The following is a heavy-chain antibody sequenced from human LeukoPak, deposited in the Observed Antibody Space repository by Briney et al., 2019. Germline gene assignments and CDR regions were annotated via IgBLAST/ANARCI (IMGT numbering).Heavy chain of an antibody. D-gene: IGHD2-2*01. CDR2: IYSGGTT. CDR1: GYTVSNNY. CDR3: ARDGCSTTSCFAD. Sequence: GGSLRLSCAASGYTVSNNYMNWVRQAPGKGLEWVSVIYSGGTTYYADSVKGRFTISRDNSKNTLYLQMNSLRAEDTAVYYCARDGCSTTSCFADWGQGTLVTVSS. J-gene: IGHJ4*02. V-gene: IGHV3-53*01.